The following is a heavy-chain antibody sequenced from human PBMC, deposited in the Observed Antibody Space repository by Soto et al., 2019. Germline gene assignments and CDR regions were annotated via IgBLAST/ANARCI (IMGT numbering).Heavy chain of an antibody. Sequence: PSETLSLTCAVSGGSISSAGYSWTWIRQPPGKGLEWIGYIYHSGSTYYNPSLKSRVTISIDRSKNQFPLKLSSVTAADAAVYFCARTVKFDEYDNSGLPYDSWGRGTMGTVSS. CDR2: IYHSGST. CDR1: GGSISSAGYS. V-gene: IGHV4-30-2*01. J-gene: IGHJ5*01. CDR3: ARTVKFDEYDNSGLPYDS. D-gene: IGHD3-22*01.